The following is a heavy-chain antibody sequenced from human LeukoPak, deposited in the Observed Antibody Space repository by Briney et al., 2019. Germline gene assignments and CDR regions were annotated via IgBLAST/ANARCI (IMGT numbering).Heavy chain of an antibody. J-gene: IGHJ3*02. CDR1: GFTFSSYW. Sequence: PGGSLRLSCADSGFTFSSYWMYWVRQVPGKGLVWVSRINSDGSSTSDADSVKGRFTISRDNAKNTLYLQMNSLRAEDTAVYYCATGVGHAFGIWGQGTMVTVSS. CDR3: ATGVGHAFGI. CDR2: INSDGSST. V-gene: IGHV3-74*01. D-gene: IGHD1-26*01.